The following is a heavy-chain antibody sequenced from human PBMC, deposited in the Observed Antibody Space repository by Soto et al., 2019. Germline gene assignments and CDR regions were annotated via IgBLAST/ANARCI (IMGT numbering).Heavy chain of an antibody. J-gene: IGHJ6*03. CDR1: GGTFSSYA. Sequence: GASVKVSCKASGGTFSSYAISWVRQAPGQGLEWMGGIIPICGTANYAQKFQGRVTITEDESTDTAYMELSSLRSEDTAVYYCATGHDFWSGFSPGFYMDVWGKGTTVTVSS. D-gene: IGHD3-3*01. V-gene: IGHV1-69*13. CDR3: ATGHDFWSGFSPGFYMDV. CDR2: IIPICGTA.